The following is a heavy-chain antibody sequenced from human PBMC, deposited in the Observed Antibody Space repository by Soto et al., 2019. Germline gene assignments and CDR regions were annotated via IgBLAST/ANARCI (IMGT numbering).Heavy chain of an antibody. J-gene: IGHJ2*01. CDR1: GFTFSSYS. CDR3: VRDAARSIWHFDL. Sequence: EVQLVESGGGLGQPGGSLRLSCAASGFTFSSYSMNWVRLAPGKGLEWVSYISGSSSTIYYADSVKGRFTISRDTVKDSLFLQMESLRDEDTAVYYCVRDAARSIWHFDLWGRGTLVTVSS. D-gene: IGHD3-3*02. V-gene: IGHV3-48*02. CDR2: ISGSSSTI.